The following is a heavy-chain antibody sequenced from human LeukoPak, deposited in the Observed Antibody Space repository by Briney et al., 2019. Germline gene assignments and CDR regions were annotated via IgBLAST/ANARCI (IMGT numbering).Heavy chain of an antibody. Sequence: SETLSLTCTVSGDSISSGSYFWNWIRQPAGKGLEWIGRVSTSGRSNYNPSLKSRVTISVATSKNQFSLKLTSVTAADTAVYFCARDFSRDSSGWSPPSTYHYYMDVWGKGTTVTISS. CDR3: ARDFSRDSSGWSPPSTYHYYMDV. V-gene: IGHV4-61*02. J-gene: IGHJ6*03. CDR2: VSTSGRS. CDR1: GDSISSGSYF. D-gene: IGHD6-19*01.